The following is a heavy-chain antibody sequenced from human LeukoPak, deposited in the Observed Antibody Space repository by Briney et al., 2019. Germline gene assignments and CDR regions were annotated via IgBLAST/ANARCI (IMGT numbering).Heavy chain of an antibody. CDR2: IIPIFGTA. D-gene: IGHD6-6*01. CDR3: ASIAARHYYYYYMDV. CDR1: GGTFSSYA. J-gene: IGHJ6*03. Sequence: ASVKVSCKASGGTFSSYAISWVRQAPGQGLEWMGGIIPIFGTANYAQKLQGRVTITTDESTSTAYMELSSLRSEDTAVYYCASIAARHYYYYYMDVWGKGTTVTVSS. V-gene: IGHV1-69*05.